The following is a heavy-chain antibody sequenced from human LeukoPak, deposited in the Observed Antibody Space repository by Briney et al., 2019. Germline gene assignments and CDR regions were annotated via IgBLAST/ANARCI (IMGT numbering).Heavy chain of an antibody. J-gene: IGHJ5*02. CDR3: AREFFVRFLFRGGFDP. Sequence: SETLSLTCTVSGCSISSSSYYWGWIRQPPGKGLEWIASIHYSGSTNYNPSLKSRVTISVDTSKNQFSLKLSSVTAADTAVYYCAREFFVRFLFRGGFDPWGQGTLVTVSS. CDR1: GCSISSSSYY. V-gene: IGHV4-39*07. CDR2: IHYSGST. D-gene: IGHD3-3*01.